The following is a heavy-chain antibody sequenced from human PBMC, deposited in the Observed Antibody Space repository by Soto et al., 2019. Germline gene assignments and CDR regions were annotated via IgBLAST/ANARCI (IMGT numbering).Heavy chain of an antibody. D-gene: IGHD6-19*01. J-gene: IGHJ4*02. CDR2: INHSGST. V-gene: IGHV4-34*02. CDR3: VRGQWLPRGEY. Sequence: QVQLQQWGAGLLKSSETLSLTCAVYGGSLSGFFWTWIRQPPGKGLEWIGEINHSGSTNYNPSLKSRVTISVDTSENQFALRLTSVTAADTAVYYCVRGQWLPRGEYWSQGTLVTVSS. CDR1: GGSLSGFF.